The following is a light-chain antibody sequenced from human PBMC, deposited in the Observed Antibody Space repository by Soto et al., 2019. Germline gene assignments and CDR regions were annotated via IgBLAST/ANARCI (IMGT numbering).Light chain of an antibody. Sequence: ENVLTQSPGTLSLSPGERATLSCRASQSVDSRYLAWYQQKPGQAHRLIIYATSSRATGIPDRFSGSGSGTVFTLTSNRLAPEDVVVYYCQQYGKSPLYTFGQGTKLEIK. J-gene: IGKJ2*01. CDR2: ATS. V-gene: IGKV3-20*01. CDR3: QQYGKSPLYT. CDR1: QSVDSRY.